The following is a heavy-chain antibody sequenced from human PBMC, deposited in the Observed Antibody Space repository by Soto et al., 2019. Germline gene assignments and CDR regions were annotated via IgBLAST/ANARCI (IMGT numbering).Heavy chain of an antibody. CDR2: ISASSTYI. J-gene: IGHJ4*02. CDR1: GFIFSSYT. V-gene: IGHV3-21*01. D-gene: IGHD5-12*01. CDR3: ARGWLRDPWMF. Sequence: EVQLVESGGGLVKPGGSLRLSCAASGFIFSSYTMNWVRQAPGKGLEWVSSISASSTYIYYADSLKGRFTISRDNAYNSLYLQINSLRAEETAVYYCARGWLRDPWMFWGRGTLVTVSS.